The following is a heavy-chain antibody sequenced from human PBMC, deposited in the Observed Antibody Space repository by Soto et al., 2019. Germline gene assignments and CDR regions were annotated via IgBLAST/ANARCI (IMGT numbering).Heavy chain of an antibody. J-gene: IGHJ4*02. CDR1: GYTFTHYF. D-gene: IGHD3-10*01. CDR3: ARVPGHKNSRGDF. V-gene: IGHV1-2*02. CDR2: INPKSGDT. Sequence: ASVKVSCKASGYTFTHYFIHWVRRAPGQGLGWMGYINPKSGDTHYSQTFRGRVSMTRDTSTDTANMGLSSLKSDDTAVYFCARVPGHKNSRGDFWGQGT.